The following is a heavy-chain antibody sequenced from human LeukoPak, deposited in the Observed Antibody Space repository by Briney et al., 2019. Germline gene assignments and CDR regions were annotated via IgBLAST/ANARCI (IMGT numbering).Heavy chain of an antibody. CDR2: IYYSMST. J-gene: IGHJ4*02. D-gene: IGHD2-21*01. V-gene: IGHV4-59*01. Sequence: PSETLSLTCTVSGVSISSYYWSWIRQPPGKGLEWIVYIYYSMSTSHSTSLKSRVTMSIDTSKSQFSLKLDSVTTADTAVYYCAYIAGLQFDYWGQGVLVTVSS. CDR3: AYIAGLQFDY. CDR1: GVSISSYY.